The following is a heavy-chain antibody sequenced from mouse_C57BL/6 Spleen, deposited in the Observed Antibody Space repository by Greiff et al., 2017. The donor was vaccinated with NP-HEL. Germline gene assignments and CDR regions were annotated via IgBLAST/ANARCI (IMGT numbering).Heavy chain of an antibody. CDR2: IYPGSGNT. J-gene: IGHJ1*03. D-gene: IGHD1-1*01. V-gene: IGHV1-84*01. CDR1: GYTFTDYY. Sequence: VQRVESGPELVKPGASVKISCKASGYTFTDYYINWVKQRPGQGLEWIGWIYPGSGNTKYNEKFKGKATLTVDTSSSTAYMQLSSLTSEDSAVYFCARSSYYYGSSHWYFDVWGTGTTVTVSS. CDR3: ARSSYYYGSSHWYFDV.